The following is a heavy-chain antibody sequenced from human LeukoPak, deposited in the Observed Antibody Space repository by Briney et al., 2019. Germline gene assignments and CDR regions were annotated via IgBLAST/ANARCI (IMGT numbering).Heavy chain of an antibody. CDR1: GYTFSSYY. CDR2: INPNSGGT. CDR3: ARVRIADNWFDP. J-gene: IGHJ5*02. Sequence: ASVKVSCKASGYTFSSYYMHWVRQAPGQGLEWMGWINPNSGGTNYAQKFQGRVTMTRDTSISTAYMELSRLRSDDTAVYYCARVRIADNWFDPWGQGTLVTVSS. V-gene: IGHV1-2*02. D-gene: IGHD6-13*01.